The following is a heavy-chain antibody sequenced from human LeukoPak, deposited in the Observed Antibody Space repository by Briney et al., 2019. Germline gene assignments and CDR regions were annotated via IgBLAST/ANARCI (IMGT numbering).Heavy chain of an antibody. CDR3: ASIGYYCYYYGMDV. Sequence: SETLSLTCTVSGGSISSSSYYWGWIRQPPGKGLEWIGTIYYSGSTYYNPSLKSRVTISVDTSKNQFSLKLSSVTAADTAVYYCASIGYYCYYYGMDVWGQGTTVTVSS. CDR2: IYYSGST. J-gene: IGHJ6*02. CDR1: GGSISSSSYY. V-gene: IGHV4-39*01. D-gene: IGHD3-3*01.